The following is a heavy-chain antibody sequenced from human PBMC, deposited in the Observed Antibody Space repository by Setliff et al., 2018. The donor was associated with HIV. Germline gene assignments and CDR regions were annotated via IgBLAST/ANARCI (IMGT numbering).Heavy chain of an antibody. J-gene: IGHJ5*02. D-gene: IGHD3-10*01. Sequence: SETLSLTCNVSGGSMSGGKYDWSGIRQHPGKGREWIGYIYYSGSTYYNPSLKSRVTMSVDTSKNQFSLKLSSVTAADTAVYYCAREGARHYGSGRYHSWFDPWGQGTQVTVSS. CDR2: IYYSGST. CDR1: GGSMSGGKYD. V-gene: IGHV4-31*03. CDR3: AREGARHYGSGRYHSWFDP.